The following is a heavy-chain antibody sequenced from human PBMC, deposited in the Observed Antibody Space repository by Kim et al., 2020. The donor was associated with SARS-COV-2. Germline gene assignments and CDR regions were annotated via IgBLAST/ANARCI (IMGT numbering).Heavy chain of an antibody. D-gene: IGHD3-10*01. Sequence: GGSLRLSCAASGFTFSSYSMNWVRQAPGKGLEWVSSISSSSSYIYYADSVKGRFTISRDNAKNSLYLQMNSLRAEDTAVYYCARDGEGQVWFGELLHQAYGMDVWGQGTTVTVSS. CDR3: ARDGEGQVWFGELLHQAYGMDV. CDR1: GFTFSSYS. CDR2: ISSSSSYI. V-gene: IGHV3-21*01. J-gene: IGHJ6*02.